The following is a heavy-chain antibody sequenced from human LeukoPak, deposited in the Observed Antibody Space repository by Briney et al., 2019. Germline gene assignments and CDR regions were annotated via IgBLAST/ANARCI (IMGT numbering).Heavy chain of an antibody. J-gene: IGHJ4*01. D-gene: IGHD3-3*01. V-gene: IGHV3-21*01. CDR1: GFTFSSYT. CDR2: ISSSSSYI. CDR3: ARGDITIFGVAFKGPFDY. Sequence: GGSLRLSHAPSGFTFSSYTMNWVRQAPGKGLEWVSSISSSSSYIYYADSVKGRFTISRDNAKNSLSVQMNSLRAEDTAVYYCARGDITIFGVAFKGPFDYWGQGTLVTVSS.